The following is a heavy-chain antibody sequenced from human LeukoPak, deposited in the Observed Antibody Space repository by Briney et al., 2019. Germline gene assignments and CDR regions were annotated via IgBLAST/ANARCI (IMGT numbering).Heavy chain of an antibody. CDR2: IRGNGET. J-gene: IGHJ4*02. V-gene: IGHV3-23*01. D-gene: IGHD2-2*01. CDR3: ARDSCSSTSCEGNFDY. CDR1: GLSFSSFA. Sequence: SGGSLRLSCAASGLSFSSFAMSWVRQGPARGLEWVSSIRGNGETFYADSVKGRFSISRDNSKNTLYLQMNSLRAEDTAVYYCARDSCSSTSCEGNFDYWGQGTLVTVSS.